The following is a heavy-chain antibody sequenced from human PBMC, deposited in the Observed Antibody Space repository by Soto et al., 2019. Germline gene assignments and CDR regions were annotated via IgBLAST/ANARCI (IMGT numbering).Heavy chain of an antibody. V-gene: IGHV1-18*01. CDR2: ISAHNGNT. CDR1: GYTFTSYG. Sequence: QFHLVQSGAEVKKPGASVKVYCKASGYTFTSYGITWVRQAPGQGLEWMGWISAHNGNTDYAQKLQGRVIVTRDTSTSTAYMELRSLRSDDTAVYYCARGRYGNYWGQGALVTVSS. J-gene: IGHJ4*02. CDR3: ARGRYGNY. D-gene: IGHD1-1*01.